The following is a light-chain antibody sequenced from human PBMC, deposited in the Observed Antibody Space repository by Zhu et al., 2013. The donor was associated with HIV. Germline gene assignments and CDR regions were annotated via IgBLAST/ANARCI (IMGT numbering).Light chain of an antibody. CDR2: DAS. J-gene: IGKJ2*01. V-gene: IGKV3-20*01. Sequence: EILLTQSPGTLSLSPGERATLSCRTSETIRNNYLAWYQHKPGRAPSLLIYDASSRATGIPDRFRGSGSGTDFTLSINTVEPDDSAVYYCQQYASSVYTFGQGTKLEIK. CDR1: ETIRNNY. CDR3: QQYASSVYT.